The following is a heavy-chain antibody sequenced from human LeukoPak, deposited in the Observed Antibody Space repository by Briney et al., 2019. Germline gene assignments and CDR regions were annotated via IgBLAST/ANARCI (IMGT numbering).Heavy chain of an antibody. CDR2: IYYSGST. CDR1: GDSISSSGYY. J-gene: IGHJ4*02. CDR3: ARRGITNGAFDY. Sequence: SETLSLTCTVSGDSISSSGYYWGWIRQPPGKGLEWIGSIYYSGSTYYIPSLKSRVTISVDTSKSQFSLKLSSVTAADTSVYYCARRGITNGAFDYWGQGTLVTVSS. D-gene: IGHD3-10*01. V-gene: IGHV4-39*01.